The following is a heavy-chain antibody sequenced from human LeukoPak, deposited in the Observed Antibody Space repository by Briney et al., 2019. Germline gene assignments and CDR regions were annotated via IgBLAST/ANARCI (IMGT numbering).Heavy chain of an antibody. Sequence: GGSLRLSCAASGFTVSSNYMSWVRQAPGKGLEWVSAISGSGGSTYYADSVKGRFTISRDNSKNTLYLQMNSLRAEDTAVYYCAKDLPLEQQLVRGFDYWGQGTLVTVSS. D-gene: IGHD6-13*01. CDR2: ISGSGGST. CDR1: GFTVSSNY. CDR3: AKDLPLEQQLVRGFDY. J-gene: IGHJ4*02. V-gene: IGHV3-23*01.